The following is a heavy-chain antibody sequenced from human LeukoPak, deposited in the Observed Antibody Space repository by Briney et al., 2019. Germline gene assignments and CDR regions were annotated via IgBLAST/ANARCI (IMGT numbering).Heavy chain of an antibody. V-gene: IGHV1-8*01. CDR3: ARGSGIAAAVSY. CDR1: GYTFTRYD. Sequence: ASVKVSCKASGYTFTRYDINWVRQATGQGLEWMGWMNPNSGNTGYAQNFQGRVTMTRNTSISTAYMELSSLRSEDTAVYYCARGSGIAAAVSYWGQGALVTVSS. CDR2: MNPNSGNT. D-gene: IGHD6-13*01. J-gene: IGHJ4*02.